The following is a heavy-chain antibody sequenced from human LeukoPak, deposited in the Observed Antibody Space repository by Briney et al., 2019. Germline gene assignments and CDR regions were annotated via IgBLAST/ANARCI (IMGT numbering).Heavy chain of an antibody. J-gene: IGHJ3*02. Sequence: GGSLRLSCVASGFTFSSYNMNWVRQAPGKGLEWVSSISSSSSAIYYADSVKGRFTISRDNAKNSLYLQMNSLRAEDTAVYYCARDPGDWFTDAFDIWAQGTMVTVSS. CDR1: GFTFSSYN. CDR3: ARDPGDWFTDAFDI. V-gene: IGHV3-48*04. D-gene: IGHD3/OR15-3a*01. CDR2: ISSSSSAI.